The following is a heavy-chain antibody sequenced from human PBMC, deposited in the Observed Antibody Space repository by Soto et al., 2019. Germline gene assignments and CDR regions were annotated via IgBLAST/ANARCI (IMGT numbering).Heavy chain of an antibody. CDR3: ARDVGYGLIDY. J-gene: IGHJ4*02. CDR1: GYTFTSYD. V-gene: IGHV1-18*01. Sequence: ASVKVSCKASGYTFTSYDINWVRQATGQGLEWMGWMNPNSGNTNYAQKLQGRVTMTTDTSTSTAYMELRSLRFDDTAVYYCARDVGYGLIDYWGQGTLVTVSS. CDR2: MNPNSGNT. D-gene: IGHD5-18*01.